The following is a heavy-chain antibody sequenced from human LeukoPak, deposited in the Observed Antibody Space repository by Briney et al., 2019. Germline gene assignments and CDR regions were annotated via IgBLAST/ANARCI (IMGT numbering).Heavy chain of an antibody. CDR2: MNPNSGNT. V-gene: IGHV1-8*01. J-gene: IGHJ3*02. CDR3: ARGSGSSGYDAFDI. Sequence: GASVKVSCKASGYTFTSYDINWVRQATGQGLEWMGWMNPNSGNTGYAQKFQGRVTMTRNTSISTAYMELSSLRSEDTAVYYCARGSGSSGYDAFDIWGQGTMVTGSS. D-gene: IGHD3-22*01. CDR1: GYTFTSYD.